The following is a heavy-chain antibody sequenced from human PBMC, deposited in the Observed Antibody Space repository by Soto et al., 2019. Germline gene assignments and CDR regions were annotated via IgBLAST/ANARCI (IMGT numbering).Heavy chain of an antibody. J-gene: IGHJ4*02. CDR3: EKDYSSSWYPTYFDY. CDR1: GFTFSSYA. V-gene: IGHV3-23*01. Sequence: PGGSLRLSCSASGFTFSSYAMSWVRQAPGKGLEWVSAISGSGGSTYYADSVKGRFTISRDNSKNTLYLQMNSLRAEDTAVYYCEKDYSSSWYPTYFDYWGQGTLVTVYS. D-gene: IGHD6-13*01. CDR2: ISGSGGST.